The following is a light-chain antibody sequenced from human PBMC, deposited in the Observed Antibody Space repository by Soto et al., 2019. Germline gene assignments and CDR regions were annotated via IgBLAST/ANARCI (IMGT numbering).Light chain of an antibody. CDR3: QQRSNWPPF. V-gene: IGKV3-11*01. CDR2: DAS. J-gene: IGKJ4*01. CDR1: QSVSSY. Sequence: EIVLTQSPATLSLSPGERATLSCRASQSVSSYLAWYQQNPGQAPRLLIYDASNRATGIPARFSGSGSGTDFTLTISSLEPEDFAVYYCQQRSNWPPFFGGGTKVEIK.